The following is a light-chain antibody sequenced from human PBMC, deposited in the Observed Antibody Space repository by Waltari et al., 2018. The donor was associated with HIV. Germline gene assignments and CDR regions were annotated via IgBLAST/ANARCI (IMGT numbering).Light chain of an antibody. CDR1: ICDVGAITY. Sequence: QSALPKHRAVSGSPGPSVTIPCTDTICDVGAITYVPWYQQNQGKAPVLLIFEVSQRPSGVPDRFSGSKSGNTASLTISGLQAVDEADYYCCSYAGKYTWVFGTGTKVTVL. J-gene: IGLJ1*01. CDR2: EVS. V-gene: IGLV2-11*01. CDR3: CSYAGKYTWV.